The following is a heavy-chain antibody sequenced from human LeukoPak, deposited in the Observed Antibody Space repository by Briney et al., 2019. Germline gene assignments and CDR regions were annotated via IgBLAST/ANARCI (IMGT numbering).Heavy chain of an antibody. CDR3: ARGYSSSWYEYYFAY. V-gene: IGHV3-23*01. CDR1: GFTFSSYA. D-gene: IGHD6-13*01. Sequence: GGSLRLSCAASGFTFSSYAMSWVRQAPGKGLEWVSVITGSGGSTYYADSVKGRFTISRDNAKNSLYLQMNSLRAEDTAVYYCARGYSSSWYEYYFAYWGQGTLVTVSS. CDR2: ITGSGGST. J-gene: IGHJ4*02.